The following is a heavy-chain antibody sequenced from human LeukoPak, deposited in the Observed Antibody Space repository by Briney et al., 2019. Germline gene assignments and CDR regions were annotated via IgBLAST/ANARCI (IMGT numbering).Heavy chain of an antibody. CDR3: AKHTSSTYAHFDY. CDR2: VFFEGNT. D-gene: IGHD2-2*01. V-gene: IGHV4-59*08. Sequence: PSETLSPTCTVSGVSMRGAYWSWIRQPPGDGPEWIGYVFFEGNTSSDPSLTSPLTISADTSRSQFSLKLNSVTAADTAVYFCAKHTSSTYAHFDYWGQGILVTVSS. CDR1: GVSMRGAY. J-gene: IGHJ4*02.